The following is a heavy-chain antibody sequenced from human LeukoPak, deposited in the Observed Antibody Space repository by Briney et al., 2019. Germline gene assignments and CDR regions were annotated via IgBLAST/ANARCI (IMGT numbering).Heavy chain of an antibody. CDR2: IRYDGSNK. V-gene: IGHV3-30*02. D-gene: IGHD3-22*01. Sequence: GGSLRLSCAASGFTFSSYGMHWVRQAPGKGLEWVAFIRYDGSNKYYADSVKGRFTISRDNSKNTLYLQMNSLRAEDTAVYYCAKGLHYYDSSGYANWGQGTLVTVSS. CDR1: GFTFSSYG. CDR3: AKGLHYYDSSGYAN. J-gene: IGHJ4*02.